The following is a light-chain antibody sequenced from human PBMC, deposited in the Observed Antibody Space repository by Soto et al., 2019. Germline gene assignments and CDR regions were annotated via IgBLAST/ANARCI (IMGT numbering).Light chain of an antibody. CDR3: QQYGSSPPLIT. V-gene: IGKV3-20*01. CDR2: GVS. J-gene: IGKJ5*01. Sequence: ILLTQSPGTLSLSPGERATLSCRASQSVTNNYFAWYQQKPGQAPRLLIFGVSSRATGVPDRFSGSGSGKEFTLTISRLEPEDFALYYCQQYGSSPPLITFGQGTRLEIK. CDR1: QSVTNNY.